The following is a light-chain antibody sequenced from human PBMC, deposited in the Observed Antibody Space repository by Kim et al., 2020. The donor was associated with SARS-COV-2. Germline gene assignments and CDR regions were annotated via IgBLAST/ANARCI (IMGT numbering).Light chain of an antibody. Sequence: VAPGETATITWGGSNIGSKSVHWYQQKPGQAPVLIIYYDRDRPSRIPERFSGSNSGNTATLTISRVEAGDEADYYCHVWDSFSDHVFGTGTKVAVL. V-gene: IGLV3-21*04. J-gene: IGLJ1*01. CDR2: YDR. CDR1: NIGSKS. CDR3: HVWDSFSDHV.